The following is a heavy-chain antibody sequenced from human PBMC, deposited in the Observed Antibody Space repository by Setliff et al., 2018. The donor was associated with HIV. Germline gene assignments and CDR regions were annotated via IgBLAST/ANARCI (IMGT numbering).Heavy chain of an antibody. J-gene: IGHJ4*02. CDR2: IYSGGST. CDR1: GFTVSTYY. D-gene: IGHD5-12*01. CDR3: AKGASFSGSYFDY. V-gene: IGHV3-66*02. Sequence: GGSLRLSCAASGFTVSTYYMSWVRQAPGKGLEWVSTIYSGGSTYHADSVKGRFTLSRDTSKNTLFLQMNSLRPEDAAVYYCAKGASFSGSYFDYWGQGTLVTVSS.